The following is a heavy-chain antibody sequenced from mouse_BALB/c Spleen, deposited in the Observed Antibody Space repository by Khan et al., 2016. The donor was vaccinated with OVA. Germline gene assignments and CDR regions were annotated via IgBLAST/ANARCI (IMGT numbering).Heavy chain of an antibody. D-gene: IGHD1-1*01. Sequence: EVQLQESGPGLVKPSQSLSLTCTVTGYSITSDYAWNWIRQFPGNKLEWMGYISYSGNTNYNPSLKSRISITRETSKNQFFLQLISVTTEDTATYYCARVYGGDFDYWGQGTTLTGSS. V-gene: IGHV3-2*02. CDR2: ISYSGNT. J-gene: IGHJ2*01. CDR3: ARVYGGDFDY. CDR1: GYSITSDYA.